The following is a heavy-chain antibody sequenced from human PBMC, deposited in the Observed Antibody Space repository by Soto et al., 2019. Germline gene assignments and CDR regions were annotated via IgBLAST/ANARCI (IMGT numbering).Heavy chain of an antibody. CDR2: IYYSGST. V-gene: IGHV4-39*01. Sequence: SETLSLTCTVSGGSISSSSYYWGWIRQPPGKGLEWIGSIYYSGSTYYNPSLKSRVTISVDTSKNQFSLKLSSVTAADTAVYYCARHFNSRYTMVRGALGYYFDYWGQGTLVTVSS. J-gene: IGHJ4*02. D-gene: IGHD3-10*01. CDR3: ARHFNSRYTMVRGALGYYFDY. CDR1: GGSISSSSYY.